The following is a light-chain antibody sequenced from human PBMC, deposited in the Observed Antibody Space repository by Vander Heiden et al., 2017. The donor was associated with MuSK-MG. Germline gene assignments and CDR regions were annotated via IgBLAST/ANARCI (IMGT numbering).Light chain of an antibody. J-gene: IGKJ5*01. CDR3: QQYNSYPIT. Sequence: EIQMTQSPSPLSASVGDRVTITCRASQSIGSWLAWYQQKPGKAPKLLIYRASSLESGVPSRFSGSGSGTEFTLTISSLQPDDFATYYCQQYNSYPITFGQGTRLEIK. CDR2: RAS. V-gene: IGKV1-5*03. CDR1: QSIGSW.